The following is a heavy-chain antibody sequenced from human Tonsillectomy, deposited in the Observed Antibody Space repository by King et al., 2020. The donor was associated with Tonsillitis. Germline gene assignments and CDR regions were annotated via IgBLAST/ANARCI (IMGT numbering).Heavy chain of an antibody. CDR1: GFTFSTYA. V-gene: IGHV3-30*04. D-gene: IGHD4-17*01. Sequence: HVQLVESGGGVVQPGRSLRLSCAASGFTFSTYAMNWVRQPPGKGLEWVAVISYDGSNKYYADSVKGRFTVSRDNSKNTLYLQMNSLRAEDTAVYYCARDLDYGDYVGWFDPWGQGTLVTVSS. CDR3: ARDLDYGDYVGWFDP. CDR2: ISYDGSNK. J-gene: IGHJ5*02.